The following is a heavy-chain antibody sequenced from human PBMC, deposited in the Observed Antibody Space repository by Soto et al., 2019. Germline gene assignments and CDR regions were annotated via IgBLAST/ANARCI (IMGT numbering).Heavy chain of an antibody. V-gene: IGHV4-59*08. CDR3: ARRYGGNLDY. CDR1: GGSIRSYY. J-gene: IGHJ4*02. CDR2: IYYSGST. D-gene: IGHD1-26*01. Sequence: SETLSLTCTVSGGSIRSYYWSLIRQPPGKGLEWIGYIYYSGSTNYNPSLKSRVTISVDTSKNQFSLKLSSVTAADTAVYYCARRYGGNLDYWGQGTLVTVSS.